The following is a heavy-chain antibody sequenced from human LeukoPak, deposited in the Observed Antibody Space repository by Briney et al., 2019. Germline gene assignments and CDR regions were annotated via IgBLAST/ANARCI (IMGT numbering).Heavy chain of an antibody. V-gene: IGHV4-39*01. D-gene: IGHD6-19*01. CDR3: ARQVTVAGYDY. CDR2: IYYSGDN. J-gene: IGHJ4*02. Sequence: PSETLSLTCTVSGGSRYYWGWIRQPPGKGLEWIGSIYYSGDNYYNPSLKSRVTISVDTSKNQFSLKLSSVTAADTAVYYCARQVTVAGYDYWGQETLATLSS. CDR1: GGSRYY.